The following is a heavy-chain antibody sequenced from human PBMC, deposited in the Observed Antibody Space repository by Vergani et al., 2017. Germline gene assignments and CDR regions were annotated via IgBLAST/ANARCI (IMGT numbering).Heavy chain of an antibody. CDR2: IIPILGIA. Sequence: QVQLVQSGAEVKKPGSSVKVSCKASGGTFSSYAISWVRQAPGQGLEWMGRIIPILGIANYAQEFQGRVTITADKSTSTAYMELSSLRSEDTAVYYCARGAWDYDIVTGCRYNWFDPWGQGTLVTVSS. V-gene: IGHV1-69*04. CDR3: ARGAWDYDIVTGCRYNWFDP. D-gene: IGHD3-9*01. J-gene: IGHJ5*02. CDR1: GGTFSSYA.